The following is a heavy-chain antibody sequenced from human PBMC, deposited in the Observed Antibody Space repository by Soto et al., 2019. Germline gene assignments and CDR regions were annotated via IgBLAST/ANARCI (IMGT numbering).Heavy chain of an antibody. V-gene: IGHV1-2*04. D-gene: IGHD6-13*01. Sequence: ASVKVSCKASGYTFTGYYMHWVRQAPGQGLEWMGWINPNSGGTNYAQKFRGWVTMTRDTSISTAYMELSRLRSDDTAVYYCARCSIAAAGTGECFDYWGQGTLVTVSS. CDR3: ARCSIAAAGTGECFDY. CDR1: GYTFTGYY. J-gene: IGHJ4*02. CDR2: INPNSGGT.